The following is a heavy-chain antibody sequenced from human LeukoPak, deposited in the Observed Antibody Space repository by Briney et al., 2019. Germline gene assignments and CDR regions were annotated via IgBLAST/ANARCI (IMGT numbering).Heavy chain of an antibody. V-gene: IGHV4-59*08. Sequence: PSETLSLTCNVSGGSISSYYWSWIRQPPGKGLEWIGNIYYSGSTNHNPSLKSRVTISVDTSKNQLSLKLSSVTAADTALYYCGRHHFSGWYFVDYWGQGTLVTVSS. CDR2: IYYSGST. CDR3: GRHHFSGWYFVDY. CDR1: GGSISSYY. D-gene: IGHD6-19*01. J-gene: IGHJ4*02.